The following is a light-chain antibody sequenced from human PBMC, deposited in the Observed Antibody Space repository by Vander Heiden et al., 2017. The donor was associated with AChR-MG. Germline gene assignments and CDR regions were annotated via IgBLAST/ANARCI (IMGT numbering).Light chain of an antibody. Sequence: SYDPTQSPSVSVSPGQTAITTCSGERLSHKYTSWYHLRPGQSPVLVIFQDTLGPSGIPERFSGSNSGNTATLTISGIQSMDDGGYYCQVWYSDTDVFGTGTKVTV. J-gene: IGLJ1*01. CDR1: RLSHKY. V-gene: IGLV3-1*01. CDR3: QVWYSDTDV. CDR2: QDT.